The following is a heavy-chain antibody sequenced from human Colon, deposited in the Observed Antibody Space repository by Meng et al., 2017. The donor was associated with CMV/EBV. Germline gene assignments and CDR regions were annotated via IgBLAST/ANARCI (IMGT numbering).Heavy chain of an antibody. CDR3: ARGSGGTDWFKD. CDR1: GFTFSNYE. CDR2: INSDSSVI. Sequence: GESLKISCAASGFTFSNYEMTWVRQAPGKGLEWLSYINSDSSVIFYSESVKGRLTVSRDNAKNSLNLQIYSLRADDSAVYYCARGSGGTDWFKDWGQGTLVTVSS. V-gene: IGHV3-48*03. D-gene: IGHD3-9*01. J-gene: IGHJ4*02.